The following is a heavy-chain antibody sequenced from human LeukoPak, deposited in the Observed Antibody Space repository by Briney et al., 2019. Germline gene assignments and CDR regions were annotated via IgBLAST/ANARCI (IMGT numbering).Heavy chain of an antibody. CDR1: GYTFTSYD. Sequence: SVKVSCKASGYTFTSYDINWVRQAPGQGLEWMGGIIPIFGTANYAQKFQGRVTITADESTSTAYMELSSLRSEDTAVYYCARDQGGRDGYIPYNWFDPWGQGTLVTVSS. J-gene: IGHJ5*02. V-gene: IGHV1-69*13. CDR3: ARDQGGRDGYIPYNWFDP. D-gene: IGHD5-24*01. CDR2: IIPIFGTA.